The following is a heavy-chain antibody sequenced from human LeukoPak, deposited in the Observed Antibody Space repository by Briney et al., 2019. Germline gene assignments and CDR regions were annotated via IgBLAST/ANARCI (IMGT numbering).Heavy chain of an antibody. D-gene: IGHD2-15*01. Sequence: ASVKVSCKASGYTFTSYGISWVRQAPGQGLEWMGWISAYNGNTDYAQKLQGRVTMTTDTSTSTAYMELRSLRSDDTAVYYCARFGLASPDIEDFDYWGQGTLVTVSS. CDR2: ISAYNGNT. V-gene: IGHV1-18*04. CDR1: GYTFTSYG. CDR3: ARFGLASPDIEDFDY. J-gene: IGHJ4*02.